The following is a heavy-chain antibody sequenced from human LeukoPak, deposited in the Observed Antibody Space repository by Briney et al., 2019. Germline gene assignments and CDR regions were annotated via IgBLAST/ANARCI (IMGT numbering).Heavy chain of an antibody. CDR1: GYTFTSYY. J-gene: IGHJ3*02. D-gene: IGHD2-2*01. CDR3: ARVVPAFTDAFDI. V-gene: IGHV1-46*03. CDR2: INPSGGST. Sequence: GASVKVSCKASGYTFTSYYMHWVRQAPGQGLEWMGIINPSGGSTSYAQKFQGRVTMTRDTSTSTVYMELSSLRSEDTAVCYCARVVPAFTDAFDIWGQGTMVTVSS.